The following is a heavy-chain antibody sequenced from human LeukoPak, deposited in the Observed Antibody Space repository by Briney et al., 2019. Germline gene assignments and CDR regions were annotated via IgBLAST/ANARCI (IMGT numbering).Heavy chain of an antibody. J-gene: IGHJ3*02. CDR1: GFNFGAYW. V-gene: IGHV3-7*01. Sequence: GGSLRLSCASSGFNFGAYWMSWVRQAPGKGLEWVATIKQDESEKYYVDSVKGRFTISRDNAKNSLYLQMNSLRAEDTAVYYCARDQDVYCSGGSCTSFDIWGQGTMVTVSS. D-gene: IGHD2-15*01. CDR3: ARDQDVYCSGGSCTSFDI. CDR2: IKQDESEK.